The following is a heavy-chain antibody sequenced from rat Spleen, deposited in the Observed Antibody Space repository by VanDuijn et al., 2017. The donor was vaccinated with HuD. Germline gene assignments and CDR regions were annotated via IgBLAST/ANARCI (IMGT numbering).Heavy chain of an antibody. J-gene: IGHJ3*01. CDR3: ARDYRGYSDWFAY. V-gene: IGHV5-7*01. CDR2: ITYDGSTT. Sequence: EVQLVESGGGLVQPGRSLKLSCAASGFTFSDYNMAWVRQAPTKGLDWVATITYDGSTTYYRDSVKGRFTISRDNTKSTLYLQMDSLRSEDTATYYCARDYRGYSDWFAYWGQGTLVTVSS. D-gene: IGHD1-11*01. CDR1: GFTFSDYN.